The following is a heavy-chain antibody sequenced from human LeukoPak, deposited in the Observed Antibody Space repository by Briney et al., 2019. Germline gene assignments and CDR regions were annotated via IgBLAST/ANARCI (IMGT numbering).Heavy chain of an antibody. CDR3: AGARGQWLADAFDI. J-gene: IGHJ3*02. Sequence: GGSLRLSCAASGFTFSSYAMHWVRQAPGKGLEWVAVISYDGSNKYYADSVKGRFTISRDNSKNTLYLQMNSLRAEDTAVYYCAGARGQWLADAFDIWGQGTMVTVSS. CDR1: GFTFSSYA. V-gene: IGHV3-30-3*01. CDR2: ISYDGSNK. D-gene: IGHD6-19*01.